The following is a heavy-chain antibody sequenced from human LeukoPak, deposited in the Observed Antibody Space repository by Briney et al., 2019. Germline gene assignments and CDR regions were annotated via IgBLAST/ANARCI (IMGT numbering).Heavy chain of an antibody. Sequence: SGTLSLTCTVSSGSIGSSNWWSWVRQTPGKGLEWIGEISLGGNTNHNPSLRSRVTISVDQSKNQLFLKLTSVTAADTATYYCASNWGYSQGHWGQGILVTVSS. J-gene: IGHJ4*02. D-gene: IGHD7-27*01. CDR2: ISLGGNT. V-gene: IGHV4-4*02. CDR1: SGSIGSSNW. CDR3: ASNWGYSQGH.